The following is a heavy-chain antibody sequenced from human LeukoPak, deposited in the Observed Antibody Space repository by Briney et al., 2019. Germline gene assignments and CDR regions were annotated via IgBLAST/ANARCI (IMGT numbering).Heavy chain of an antibody. CDR3: ARGLEYQLLSFWFDP. D-gene: IGHD2-2*01. J-gene: IGHJ5*02. CDR2: MNPNSGNT. V-gene: IGHV1-8*01. CDR1: GYTFPSYD. Sequence: GASVKVSSKASGYTFPSYDINWVRQATGQGLEWMGWMNPNSGNTGYAQKFQGRVTMTRNTSISTSYMELSSLRSEDTAVYYCARGLEYQLLSFWFDPWGQGTLVTVSS.